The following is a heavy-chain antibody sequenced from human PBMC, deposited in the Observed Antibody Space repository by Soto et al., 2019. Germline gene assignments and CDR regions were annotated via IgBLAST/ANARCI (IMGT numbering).Heavy chain of an antibody. CDR3: VKDDRILGRRYFDL. Sequence: EEQLLESGGGLIQPGGSLRLACAASGFTFSSYAMTWVRQAPGKGLEWVSSISFSDGGTYYADSVKGRLTISRYNSKNTLFLQMNSLRVEDTAVYYCVKDDRILGRRYFDLWGRGTLVTVSS. J-gene: IGHJ2*01. CDR1: GFTFSSYA. V-gene: IGHV3-23*01. D-gene: IGHD2-15*01. CDR2: ISFSDGGT.